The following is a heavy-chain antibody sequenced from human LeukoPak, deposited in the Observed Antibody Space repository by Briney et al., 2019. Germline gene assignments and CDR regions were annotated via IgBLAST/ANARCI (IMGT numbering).Heavy chain of an antibody. CDR1: GGSISSYY. D-gene: IGHD5-12*01. CDR3: ARHVPWQPLVAAPFDY. Sequence: PSETLSLTCTVSGGSISSYYWSWIRQPPGKGLEWIGYIYYSGSTNYNPSLKSRVTISVDTSKNQFSLKLSSVTAADTAVYYCARHVPWQPLVAAPFDYWGQGTLVTVSS. CDR2: IYYSGST. J-gene: IGHJ4*02. V-gene: IGHV4-59*08.